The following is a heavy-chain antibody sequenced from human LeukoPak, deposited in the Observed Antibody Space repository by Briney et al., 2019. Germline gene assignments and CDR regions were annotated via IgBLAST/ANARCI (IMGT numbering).Heavy chain of an antibody. V-gene: IGHV3-53*01. D-gene: IGHD4-17*01. CDR2: IYSGGST. CDR1: GISVSSSH. Sequence: GGSLRLSCAASGISVSSSHMSWVRQAPGKGLEWVSVIYSGGSTFYGDSVKGRFTISRDNSKNTLYLQMNSLRGEDTAVYYCARDLRGFDYWGQGTLVTVSS. J-gene: IGHJ4*02. CDR3: ARDLRGFDY.